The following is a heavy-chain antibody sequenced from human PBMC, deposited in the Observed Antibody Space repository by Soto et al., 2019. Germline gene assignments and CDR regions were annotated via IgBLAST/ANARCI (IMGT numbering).Heavy chain of an antibody. Sequence: SETLSLTCTVSGGSISSGGYYWSWIRQHPGKGLEWIGYIYYSGSTYYNPSLKSRVTISVDTSKNQFSLKLSSVTAADTAVYYCASKVGTHIHTVAFDIWGQGTMVTVSS. V-gene: IGHV4-31*03. CDR1: GGSISSGGYY. J-gene: IGHJ3*02. D-gene: IGHD3-10*01. CDR2: IYYSGST. CDR3: ASKVGTHIHTVAFDI.